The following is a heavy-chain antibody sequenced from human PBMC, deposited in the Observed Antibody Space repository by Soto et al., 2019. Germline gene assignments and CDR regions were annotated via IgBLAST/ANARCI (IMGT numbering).Heavy chain of an antibody. CDR1: GDSISRHY. Sequence: QVQLQESGPGLVKPSETLSLTCAVSGDSISRHYWSWIRQSAGKGLEWIGRMYSSGGAHYNPSLASRVTVSVDTSKNPLSLNLGSVTAAEPSVYYCARDSEGSATWYFDLWCRGTLVTVSS. J-gene: IGHJ2*01. V-gene: IGHV4-4*07. D-gene: IGHD1-26*01. CDR3: ARDSEGSATWYFDL. CDR2: MYSSGGA.